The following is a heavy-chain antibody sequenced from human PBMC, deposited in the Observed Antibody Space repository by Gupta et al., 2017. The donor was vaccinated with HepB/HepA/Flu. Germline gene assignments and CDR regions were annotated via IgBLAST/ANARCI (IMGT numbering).Heavy chain of an antibody. J-gene: IGHJ3*02. V-gene: IGHV1-46*01. CDR1: GYTFTSYY. D-gene: IGHD3-3*02. Sequence: QVQLVQSGAEVKKPGASVKVSCKASGYTFTSYYMHGVRQATGQGLEWMGIINPSGGSTSYAQNFQGRVTLTRDTSTSTVYMELSSMSTEDTAVYYCARQKVALPGDAFDIWGQGRMGTVSS. CDR3: ARQKVALPGDAFDI. CDR2: INPSGGST.